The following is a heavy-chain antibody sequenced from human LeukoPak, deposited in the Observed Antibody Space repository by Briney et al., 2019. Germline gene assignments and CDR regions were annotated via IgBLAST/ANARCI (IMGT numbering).Heavy chain of an antibody. CDR2: IKQDGGEK. CDR1: GITFSRYW. CDR3: ARDGRPLDY. Sequence: GGSLRLSCVDSGITFSRYWMSWVRQAPGKGLEWVANIKQDGGEKYYVDSVKGRITISRDNAKNSLYLQMNSLRVEDTAVYYCARDGRPLDYWGQGTLVTVSS. J-gene: IGHJ4*02. V-gene: IGHV3-7*03.